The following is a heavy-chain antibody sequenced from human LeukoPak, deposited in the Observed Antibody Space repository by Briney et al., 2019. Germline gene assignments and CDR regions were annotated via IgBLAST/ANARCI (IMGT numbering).Heavy chain of an antibody. D-gene: IGHD1-14*01. Sequence: PSETLSLTCAVSGGSISSGGYSWSWIRQPPGKGLEWIGYIYYSGSTYYNPSLKSRVTISVDTSKNQFSLKLSSVTAADTAVYYCVMDLNHDAFDIWGQGTMVTVSS. CDR3: VMDLNHDAFDI. CDR1: GGSISSGGYS. CDR2: IYYSGST. J-gene: IGHJ3*02. V-gene: IGHV4-30-4*07.